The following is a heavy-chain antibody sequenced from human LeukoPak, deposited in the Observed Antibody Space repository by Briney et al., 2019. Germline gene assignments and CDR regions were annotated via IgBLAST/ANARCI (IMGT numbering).Heavy chain of an antibody. D-gene: IGHD2-15*01. J-gene: IGHJ4*02. CDR1: GFTFSSYW. CDR3: AFSVVVAASCFVF. V-gene: IGHV3-7*01. CDR2: IKQDGSEK. Sequence: SLRPSCAASGFTFSSYWMSWVRQPARKGLGWVANIKQDGSEKYYVDSVKGRFTISRDNTTNSLYQQMNSLRAEDPAVYYWAFSVVVAASCFVFWGRGTVVSVSS.